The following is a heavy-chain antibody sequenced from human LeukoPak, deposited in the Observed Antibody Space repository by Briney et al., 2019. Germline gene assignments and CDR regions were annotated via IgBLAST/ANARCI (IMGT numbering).Heavy chain of an antibody. CDR1: GYTFTGYY. CDR2: IIPIFGTA. D-gene: IGHD5-24*01. V-gene: IGHV1-69*13. Sequence: ASVKVSCKASGYTFTGYYMHWVRQAPGQGLEWMGGIIPIFGTANYAQKFQGRVTITADESTSTAYMELSSLRSEDTAVYYCARGSSRRGPHDYWGQGTLVTVPS. CDR3: ARGSSRRGPHDY. J-gene: IGHJ4*02.